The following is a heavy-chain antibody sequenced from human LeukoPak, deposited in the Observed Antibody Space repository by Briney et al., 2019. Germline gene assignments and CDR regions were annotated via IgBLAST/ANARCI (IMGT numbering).Heavy chain of an antibody. J-gene: IGHJ4*02. CDR1: GGSISSSSYY. V-gene: IGHV4-39*07. CDR2: INHSGST. D-gene: IGHD6-19*01. CDR3: ARGGLSRRKAVPGPVDY. Sequence: SETLSLTCTVSGGSISSSSYYWSWIRQPPGKGLEWIGEINHSGSTNYNPSLKSRVTISVDTSKNQFSLKVNSVTAADTAVYYCARGGLSRRKAVPGPVDYWGQGTLVTVSS.